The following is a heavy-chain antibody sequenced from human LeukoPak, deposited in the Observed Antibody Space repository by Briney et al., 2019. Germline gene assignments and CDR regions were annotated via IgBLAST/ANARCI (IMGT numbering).Heavy chain of an antibody. CDR3: ARMGYYYDSSGYYYFDY. Sequence: SGPALVKPTQTLTLTCTFSGFSLSTSGMRVSWIRQPPGKALEWLARIDWDDDKFYSTSLKTRLTISKGTSKNQVVLTMTNMDPVDTATYYCARMGYYYDSSGYYYFDYWGQGTLVTVSS. V-gene: IGHV2-70*04. CDR1: GFSLSTSGMR. J-gene: IGHJ4*02. CDR2: IDWDDDK. D-gene: IGHD3-22*01.